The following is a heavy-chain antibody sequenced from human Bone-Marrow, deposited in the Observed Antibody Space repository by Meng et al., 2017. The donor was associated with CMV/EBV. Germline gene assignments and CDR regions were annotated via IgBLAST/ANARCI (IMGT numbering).Heavy chain of an antibody. J-gene: IGHJ6*02. CDR1: GYVFSDYY. CDR3: ARDLRPGTTIFGVRSVHYGMDV. D-gene: IGHD3-3*01. CDR2: IKGSSGDT. V-gene: IGHV1-2*02. Sequence: ASVKVSCKASGYVFSDYYVHYIRQAPGQGLEWMGWIKGSSGDTNLAQKFQGRVTMTRDTSISTAYMELSRLRSDDTAVYYCARDLRPGTTIFGVRSVHYGMDVWGQGTTVTVSS.